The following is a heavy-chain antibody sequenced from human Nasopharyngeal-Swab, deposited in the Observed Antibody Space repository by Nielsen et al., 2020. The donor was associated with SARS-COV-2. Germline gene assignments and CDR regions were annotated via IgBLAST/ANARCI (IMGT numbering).Heavy chain of an antibody. Sequence: GESLKISCVASGFTFSSCAMTWVRQAPGKGLQWLSTISGSGHRTYYADSVKGRFTISRDNSQNTLYLQMNSLRAEDTAVHYCAKDFRHNYDYWSGYSTNWGQGTLVTVSS. D-gene: IGHD3-3*01. V-gene: IGHV3-23*01. CDR3: AKDFRHNYDYWSGYSTN. CDR2: ISGSGHRT. CDR1: GFTFSSCA. J-gene: IGHJ4*02.